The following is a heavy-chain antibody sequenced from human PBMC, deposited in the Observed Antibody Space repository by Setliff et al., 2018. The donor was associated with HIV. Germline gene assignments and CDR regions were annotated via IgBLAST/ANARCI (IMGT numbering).Heavy chain of an antibody. CDR1: GFTFSSYE. J-gene: IGHJ4*02. Sequence: PGGSLRLSCAASGFTFSSYEMDWFRQAPGKGLEWVSYITGSSDTIYYADSVKGRFTISRDNSKNTLYLQMNSLRAEDTAVYYCAKGPGYSSSWYYFNYWGQGTLVTVSS. V-gene: IGHV3-48*03. D-gene: IGHD6-13*01. CDR3: AKGPGYSSSWYYFNY. CDR2: ITGSSDTI.